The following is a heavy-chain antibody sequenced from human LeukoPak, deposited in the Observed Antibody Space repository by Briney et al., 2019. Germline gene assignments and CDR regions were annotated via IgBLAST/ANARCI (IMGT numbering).Heavy chain of an antibody. J-gene: IGHJ4*02. CDR3: ARVFNMVRGVTDY. D-gene: IGHD3-10*01. V-gene: IGHV4-59*11. Sequence: PSETLSLTCTVSGGSISSHYWSWIRQPPGKGLEWIGHIYYSGSTNYNPSLKSRVTISVNTSKNQFSLKLSSVTAADTAVYYCARVFNMVRGVTDYWGQGTLVTVSS. CDR2: IYYSGST. CDR1: GGSISSHY.